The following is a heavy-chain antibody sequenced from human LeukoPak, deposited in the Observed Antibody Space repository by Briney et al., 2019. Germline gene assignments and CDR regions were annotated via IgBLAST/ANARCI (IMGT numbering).Heavy chain of an antibody. J-gene: IGHJ4*02. D-gene: IGHD5-18*01. Sequence: GGSLRLSCAASGFTVSSNYMSWVRQAPGKGLEWVSVIYSGGRTYYADSVKGRFAISRDNSKNTLYLQMNSLRAEDTAVYYCTKRGYSYEADYWGQGTLVTVSS. CDR1: GFTVSSNY. V-gene: IGHV3-53*01. CDR2: IYSGGRT. CDR3: TKRGYSYEADY.